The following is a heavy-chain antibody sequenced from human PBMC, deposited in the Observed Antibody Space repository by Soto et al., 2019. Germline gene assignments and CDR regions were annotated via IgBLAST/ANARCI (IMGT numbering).Heavy chain of an antibody. J-gene: IGHJ6*02. Sequence: SETLSLTCAVYGGSFSDYSWSWIRQPPGKGLEWIGEINHSGSANYNPSFKSRVTISVDTSKNQFSLKLSSVTAADTAVYYCARGGTAMVRVRDYDFYYGLDVWGQGTTVTVSS. CDR1: GGSFSDYS. D-gene: IGHD5-18*01. CDR2: INHSGSA. CDR3: ARGGTAMVRVRDYDFYYGLDV. V-gene: IGHV4-34*01.